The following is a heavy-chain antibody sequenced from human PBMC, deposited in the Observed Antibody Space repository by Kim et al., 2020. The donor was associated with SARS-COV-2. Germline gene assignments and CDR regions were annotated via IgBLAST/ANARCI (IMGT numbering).Heavy chain of an antibody. Sequence: GRFTISRDNSKNTLYLQMNSLRAEDTAVYYCARELHGYKYRGDYYYGMDVWGQGTTVTVSS. J-gene: IGHJ6*02. CDR3: ARELHGYKYRGDYYYGMDV. D-gene: IGHD5-12*01. V-gene: IGHV3-53*05.